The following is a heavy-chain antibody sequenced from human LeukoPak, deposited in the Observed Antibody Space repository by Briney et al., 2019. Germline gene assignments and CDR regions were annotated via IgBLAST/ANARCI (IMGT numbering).Heavy chain of an antibody. V-gene: IGHV4-34*01. D-gene: IGHD3-10*01. CDR3: ARHKTGARGFDV. J-gene: IGHJ3*01. Sequence: PSETLSLTCAVYGGSVSGYYWSWIRQPPGKGLEWIAEINHSGSTSYNPSLQSRVSLSVDTSKNQFSLKLTSLTAADTAVFYCARHKTGARGFDVWGQGTMVTVS. CDR2: INHSGST. CDR1: GGSVSGYY.